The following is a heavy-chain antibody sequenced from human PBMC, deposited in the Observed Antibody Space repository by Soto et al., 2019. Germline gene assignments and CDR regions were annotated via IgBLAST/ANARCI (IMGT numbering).Heavy chain of an antibody. CDR1: GGTFSSYT. CDR2: IIPILGIA. D-gene: IGHD6-13*01. CDR3: ARDRAGKTYSSSPFGY. V-gene: IGHV1-69*08. Sequence: QVQLVQSGAEVKKPGSSVKVSCKASGGTFSSYTISWVRQAPGQGLEWMGRIIPILGIANYAQKFQGRVTITADKSTSTAYMELSSLRSEDTAVYYCARDRAGKTYSSSPFGYWGQGTLVTVSS. J-gene: IGHJ4*02.